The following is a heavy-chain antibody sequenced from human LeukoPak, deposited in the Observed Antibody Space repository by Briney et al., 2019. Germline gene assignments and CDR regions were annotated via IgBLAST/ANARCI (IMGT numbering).Heavy chain of an antibody. D-gene: IGHD3-9*01. CDR1: GGSFSGYY. CDR2: INHSGST. CDR3: ARVPTYYDILTGHFDY. Sequence: SETLSLTSAVYGGSFSGYYWSWIRQPPGKGLEWIGEINHSGSTNYNPSLKSRVTISVDTSKNQFSLKMSSVTAADTAVYYCARVPTYYDILTGHFDYWGQGTLVTVSS. V-gene: IGHV4-34*01. J-gene: IGHJ4*02.